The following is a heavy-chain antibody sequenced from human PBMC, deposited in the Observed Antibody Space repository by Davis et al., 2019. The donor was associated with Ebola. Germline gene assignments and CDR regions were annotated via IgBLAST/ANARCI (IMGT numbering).Heavy chain of an antibody. CDR1: GYSFTSNW. J-gene: IGHJ5*02. CDR2: FYPGDSDT. V-gene: IGHV5-51*01. CDR3: ARLEGQWLVRDWFDP. D-gene: IGHD6-19*01. Sequence: GESLKISCKASGYSFTSNWISWVRQMPGKGLEWMGSFYPGDSDTRYDPSFQGQVTISADKSISTAYLQWSSLKASDTAMYYCARLEGQWLVRDWFDPWGQGTLVTVSS.